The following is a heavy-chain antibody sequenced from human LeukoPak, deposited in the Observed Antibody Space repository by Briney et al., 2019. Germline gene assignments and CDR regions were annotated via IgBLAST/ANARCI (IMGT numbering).Heavy chain of an antibody. V-gene: IGHV3-64*01. Sequence: PRGSLRLSCAASGFTFSSYAMHWVRQAPGKGLEYISAITSDGGSTYHANSVKGRFTISRDNSKNTLYLQMGSLRAEDTAVYYCARAPPLSGTSPYYMDVWGKGTTVTVSS. J-gene: IGHJ6*03. CDR2: ITSDGGST. D-gene: IGHD2-2*01. CDR3: ARAPPLSGTSPYYMDV. CDR1: GFTFSSYA.